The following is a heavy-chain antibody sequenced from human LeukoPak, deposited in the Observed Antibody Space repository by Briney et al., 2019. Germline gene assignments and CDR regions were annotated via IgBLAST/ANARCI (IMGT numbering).Heavy chain of an antibody. CDR1: GGSISSSTYY. J-gene: IGHJ4*02. CDR3: AREDGDSTQSDY. V-gene: IGHV4-39*07. D-gene: IGHD4-17*01. Sequence: SETLSLTCTVSGGSISSSTYYWGWIRQPPGKGLEWIGSSYYTGSTYYNPSLKSRVTMSVDTSKNQFSLKLSSVTAADTAVYYCAREDGDSTQSDYWGQGTLVTVSS. CDR2: SYYTGST.